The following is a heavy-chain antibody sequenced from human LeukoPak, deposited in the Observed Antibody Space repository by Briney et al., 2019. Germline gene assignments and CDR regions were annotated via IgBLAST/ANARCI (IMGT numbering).Heavy chain of an antibody. CDR3: ASSSGWIIDY. Sequence: GGSLRLSCAASGFTFSNYWMNWVRQAPGKGLEWVANIKQDGSEKYHVDSVKGRFTISRDNAKNSLFLQMNSLRAEDTAVYYCASSSGWIIDYWGQGTLVTVSS. CDR1: GFTFSNYW. J-gene: IGHJ4*02. V-gene: IGHV3-7*01. D-gene: IGHD6-19*01. CDR2: IKQDGSEK.